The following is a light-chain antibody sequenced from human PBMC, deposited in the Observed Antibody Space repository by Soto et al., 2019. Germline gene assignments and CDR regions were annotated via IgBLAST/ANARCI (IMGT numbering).Light chain of an antibody. Sequence: EIVLTQSPGTLSLSPGERATLSCRASQSISSNYLAWYQQRPGQAPRLLIFGASYGATGIPDRFSGSGSGTDFTLTISRLEPEDFAVYYCQQYSSSPPEFTFGPGTRVDSK. CDR2: GAS. CDR3: QQYSSSPPEFT. J-gene: IGKJ3*01. CDR1: QSISSNY. V-gene: IGKV3-20*01.